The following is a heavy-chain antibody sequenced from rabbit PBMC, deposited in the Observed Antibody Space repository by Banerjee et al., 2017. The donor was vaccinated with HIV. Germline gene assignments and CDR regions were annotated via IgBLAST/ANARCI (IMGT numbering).Heavy chain of an antibody. D-gene: IGHD7-1*01. J-gene: IGHJ4*01. CDR3: AREDYAGYGFFNL. CDR1: GFSFSSGYD. CDR2: IGTGSGYT. Sequence: QQMVESGGGLVKPGASLTLTCKASGFSFSSGYDMYWVRQAPGKGLEWIACIGTGSGYTYYASWAKGRFTISKTSSTTVTLQMTSLTAADTATYFCAREDYAGYGFFNLWGQGTLVTVS. V-gene: IGHV1S40*01.